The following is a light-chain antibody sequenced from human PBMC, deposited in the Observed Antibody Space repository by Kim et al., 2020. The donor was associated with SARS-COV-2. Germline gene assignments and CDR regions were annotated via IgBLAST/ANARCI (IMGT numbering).Light chain of an antibody. CDR3: QQFGTSRPWT. V-gene: IGKV3-20*01. CDR1: QSVSNNY. CDR2: NAL. J-gene: IGKJ1*01. Sequence: PGEGATPSCRASQSVSNNYIAWYRQKPGQAPRLLIYNALHRPTGIPDRFSGSGSGTDFTLTISRLEPEDFAMYYCQQFGTSRPWTFGQGTKVDIK.